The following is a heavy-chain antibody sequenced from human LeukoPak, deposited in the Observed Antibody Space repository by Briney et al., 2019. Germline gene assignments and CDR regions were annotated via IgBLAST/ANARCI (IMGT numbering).Heavy chain of an antibody. J-gene: IGHJ4*02. CDR1: GFTFDDYA. D-gene: IGHD3-10*01. V-gene: IGHV3-9*01. CDR2: ISWNSGSI. Sequence: SLRLSCAASGFTFDDYAMHWVRQAPGKGLEWVSGISWNSGSIGYADSVKGRFTTSRDNAKNSLYLQMNSLRAEDTALYYCAKAPAGVRLKFRNYFDYWGQGTLVTVSS. CDR3: AKAPAGVRLKFRNYFDY.